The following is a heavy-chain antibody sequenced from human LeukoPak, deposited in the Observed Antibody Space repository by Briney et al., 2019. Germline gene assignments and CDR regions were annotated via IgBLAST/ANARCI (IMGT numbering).Heavy chain of an antibody. D-gene: IGHD6-19*01. J-gene: IGHJ4*02. CDR1: GYTFTGYY. CDR2: MNPNSGNT. V-gene: IGHV1-8*03. Sequence: EASVKVSCKASGYTFTGYYMHWVRQATGQGLEWMGWMNPNSGNTGYAQKFQGRVTITRNTSISTAYMELSSLRSEDTAVYYRARGARLSSGWYSAFPIDYWGQGTLVTVSS. CDR3: ARGARLSSGWYSAFPIDY.